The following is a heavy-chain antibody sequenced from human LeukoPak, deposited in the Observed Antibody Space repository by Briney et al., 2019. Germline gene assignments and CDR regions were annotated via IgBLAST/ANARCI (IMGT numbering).Heavy chain of an antibody. J-gene: IGHJ4*02. CDR3: TTPYGDYVEDDY. CDR2: IKSKTDGGTT. Sequence: PGGTLRLSCAASGFTFSNAWMSWVRQAPGKGGEWVGRIKSKTDGGTTDYAACVEGRFPISREDSKNTLYLQMNSLKTEDTAVYYCTTPYGDYVEDDYWGQGTLVTVSS. D-gene: IGHD4-17*01. V-gene: IGHV3-15*01. CDR1: GFTFSNAW.